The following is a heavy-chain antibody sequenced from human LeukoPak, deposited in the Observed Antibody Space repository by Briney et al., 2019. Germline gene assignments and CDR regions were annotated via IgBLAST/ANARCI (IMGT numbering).Heavy chain of an antibody. Sequence: RSLRLSCAASGFTFSSYGMHWVRQAPGKGLEWVAVISYDGSNKYYADSVKGRFTISRDNSKNTLYLQMNSLRAEDTAVYYCAKATFATDCSSTSCYLDYWGQGTLVTVSS. D-gene: IGHD2-2*01. V-gene: IGHV3-30*18. J-gene: IGHJ4*02. CDR1: GFTFSSYG. CDR2: ISYDGSNK. CDR3: AKATFATDCSSTSCYLDY.